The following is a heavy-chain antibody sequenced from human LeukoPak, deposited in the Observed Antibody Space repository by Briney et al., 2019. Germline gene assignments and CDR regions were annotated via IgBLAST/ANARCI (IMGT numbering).Heavy chain of an antibody. CDR2: IIPIFGTA. CDR1: GGTFSSYA. D-gene: IGHD3-3*01. V-gene: IGHV1-69*05. Sequence: SVKVSCKASGGTFSSYAISWVRQAPGQGLEWMGGIIPIFGTANYAQKFQGRVTITTDESTSTAYMELSSLRSEDTAVYYCASLGTYYDFWSGYPGWFDPWGQGTLVTVSS. J-gene: IGHJ5*02. CDR3: ASLGTYYDFWSGYPGWFDP.